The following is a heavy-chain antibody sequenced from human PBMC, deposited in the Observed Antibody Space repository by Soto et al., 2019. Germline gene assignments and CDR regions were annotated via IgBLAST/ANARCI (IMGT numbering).Heavy chain of an antibody. CDR1: GGTFSSYT. V-gene: IGHV1-69*02. D-gene: IGHD4-17*01. Sequence: ASVKVSCKASGGTFSSYTISWVRQAPGQGLEWMGRIIPILGIANYAQKFQGRVTITADKSTSTAYMELSSLRSEDTAVYYCASKALMTTVANDAFDIWGQGTMVTV. J-gene: IGHJ3*02. CDR2: IIPILGIA. CDR3: ASKALMTTVANDAFDI.